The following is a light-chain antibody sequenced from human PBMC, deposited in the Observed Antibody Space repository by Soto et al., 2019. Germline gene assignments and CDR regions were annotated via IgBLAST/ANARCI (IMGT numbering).Light chain of an antibody. CDR3: QAWATSSHVL. V-gene: IGLV3-1*01. CDR1: KLGDKY. CDR2: QDS. J-gene: IGLJ2*01. Sequence: SYELTQPPSVSVSPGQTASVTCSGDKLGDKYACWYQQKAGQSPVLVIYQDSKRPSGIPERFSGSNSGNTATLTISGTQAMDESDYYCQAWATSSHVLFVGGTKLTVL.